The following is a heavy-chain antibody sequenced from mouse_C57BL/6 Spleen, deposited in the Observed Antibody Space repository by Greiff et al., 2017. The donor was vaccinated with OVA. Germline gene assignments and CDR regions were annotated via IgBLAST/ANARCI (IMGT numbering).Heavy chain of an antibody. V-gene: IGHV1-81*01. CDR3: AREDTTVVAPY. D-gene: IGHD1-1*01. Sequence: VKLQESGAELARPGASVKLSCKASGYTFTSYGISWVKQRTGQGLEWIGEIYPRSGNTYYNEKFKGKATLTADKSSSTAYMELRSLTSEDSAVYFCAREDTTVVAPYWGQGTLVTVSA. CDR2: IYPRSGNT. J-gene: IGHJ3*01. CDR1: GYTFTSYG.